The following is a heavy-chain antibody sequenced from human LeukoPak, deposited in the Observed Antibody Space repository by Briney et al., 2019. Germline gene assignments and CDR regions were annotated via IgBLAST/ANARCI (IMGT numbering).Heavy chain of an antibody. CDR3: ARHPYSSGWYNWDLPPPEIEY. D-gene: IGHD6-19*01. J-gene: IGHJ4*02. V-gene: IGHV4-39*01. Sequence: SETLSLTCTVSGVSISSSIYYWGWIRQPPGKWLEWIGRIYYIGSPYYNPSLKSQFTVSVDRSKNQFSVKLNSVTYADTTVYCCARHPYSSGWYNWDLPPPEIEYWGQGTLVTVSS. CDR2: IYYIGSP. CDR1: GVSISSSIYY.